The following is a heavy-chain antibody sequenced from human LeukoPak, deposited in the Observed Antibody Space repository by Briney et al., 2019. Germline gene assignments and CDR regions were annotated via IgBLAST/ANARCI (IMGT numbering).Heavy chain of an antibody. V-gene: IGHV4-34*01. Sequence: PSETLSLTCAVYGGSFSGYYWSWIRQPPGKGLEWIGEINHSGSTNYNPSLKSRVTISVDTSKNQFSLKLSSVTAADTAVYYCARSRYDFWSGYELDYWGQGTLVTVSS. CDR3: ARSRYDFWSGYELDY. CDR1: GGSFSGYY. CDR2: INHSGST. D-gene: IGHD3-3*01. J-gene: IGHJ4*02.